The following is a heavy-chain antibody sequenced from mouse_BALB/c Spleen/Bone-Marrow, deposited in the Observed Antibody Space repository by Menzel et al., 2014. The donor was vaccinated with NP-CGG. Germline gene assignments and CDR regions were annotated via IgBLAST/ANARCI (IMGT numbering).Heavy chain of an antibody. CDR3: ARGGDWFYDV. J-gene: IGHJ1*01. CDR2: ISYDGSN. CDR1: GYSITSGYY. Sequence: EVQLQQSGPGLVKPSQSLSLTCSVSGYSITSGYYWNWIRQFPGNKLEWMDYISYDGSNNYNPSLKNRISITRDTSKNQFFLRLNSVTTEATATYYCARGGDWFYDVWGAGTTVTVSS. V-gene: IGHV3-6*02.